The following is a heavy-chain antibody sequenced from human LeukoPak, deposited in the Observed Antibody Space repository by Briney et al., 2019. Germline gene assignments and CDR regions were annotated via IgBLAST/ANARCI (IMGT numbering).Heavy chain of an antibody. V-gene: IGHV1-46*01. J-gene: IGHJ3*02. CDR2: INPSGGST. Sequence: ASVKVSCKASGYTFTSYYMHWVRQAPGQGLEWMGIINPSGGSTTYAQKFQGRVTMTRDTSTSTVYMELSSLRSEDTAVYYCARGMERRGAFDIWGQGTMVTISS. CDR1: GYTFTSYY. D-gene: IGHD1-26*01. CDR3: ARGMERRGAFDI.